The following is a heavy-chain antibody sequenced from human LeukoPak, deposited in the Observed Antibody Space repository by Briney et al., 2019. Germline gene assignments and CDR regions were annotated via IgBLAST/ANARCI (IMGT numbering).Heavy chain of an antibody. Sequence: PSETLSLTCTVSGGSISSSSYYWGWIRQPPGKGLEWIGYIYYSGSTNYNPSLKSRVTISVDTSKNQFSLKLSSVTAADTAVYYCARFFAYYYDSSGYRDAFDIWGQGTMVTVSS. CDR2: IYYSGST. CDR1: GGSISSSSYY. V-gene: IGHV4-61*05. J-gene: IGHJ3*02. CDR3: ARFFAYYYDSSGYRDAFDI. D-gene: IGHD3-22*01.